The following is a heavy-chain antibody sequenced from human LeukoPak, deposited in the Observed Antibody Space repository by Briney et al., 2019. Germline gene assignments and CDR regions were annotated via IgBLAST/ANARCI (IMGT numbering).Heavy chain of an antibody. CDR1: HYFITNGYY. V-gene: IGHV4-38-2*02. CDR2: FYDSGNT. CDR3: ARGKSRGSHIDY. J-gene: IGHJ4*02. Sequence: SETLSLTCTVAHYFITNGYYWGWIRQPPGKGLEWIGSFYDSGNTYYNPSLKSRVTISVDTSKNQFSLKVRSVTAADTAVYFCARGKSRGSHIDYWGQGTLVTVSS. D-gene: IGHD1-26*01.